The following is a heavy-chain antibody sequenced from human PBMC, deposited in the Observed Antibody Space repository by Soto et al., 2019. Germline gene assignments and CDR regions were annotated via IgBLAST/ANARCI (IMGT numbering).Heavy chain of an antibody. Sequence: EVQLVQSGAEVKKPGESLKISCKGSGYSFTSYWIGWVRQMPGKGLEWMGIIYPGDSDTRYSPSFKGQVTISADKSNSTAYLQGGSLKASEAAMYYCASRLAPVGEAFDIWGQGTMVTVSS. J-gene: IGHJ3*02. CDR3: ASRLAPVGEAFDI. CDR2: IYPGDSDT. D-gene: IGHD3-16*01. V-gene: IGHV5-51*01. CDR1: GYSFTSYW.